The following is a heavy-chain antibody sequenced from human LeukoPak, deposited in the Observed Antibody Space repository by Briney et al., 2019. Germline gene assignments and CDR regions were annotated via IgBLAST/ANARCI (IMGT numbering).Heavy chain of an antibody. Sequence: TSETLSLTCTVSGYSISSGYYWGWIRQPPGKGLEWIGSIYHSGSTYYNPSLKSRVTISVDTSKNQFSLKLSSVTAADTAVYYCARDLRDSSGWYENWFDPWGQGTLVTVSS. CDR3: ARDLRDSSGWYENWFDP. V-gene: IGHV4-38-2*02. CDR1: GYSISSGYY. CDR2: IYHSGST. D-gene: IGHD6-19*01. J-gene: IGHJ5*02.